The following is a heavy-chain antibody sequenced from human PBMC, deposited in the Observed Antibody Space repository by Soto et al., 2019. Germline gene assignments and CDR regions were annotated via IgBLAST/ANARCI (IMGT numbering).Heavy chain of an antibody. Sequence: QVQLVESGGGVVQPGRSLRLSCAASGFTFSSYGMHWVRQAPGKGLEWVAVIWYDGSNKYYADSVKGRFTISRDNSKNTRYLQMNSLRAEDTAGYYYARWGIAAGDYWGQGTLVTVSS. V-gene: IGHV3-33*01. D-gene: IGHD6-13*01. CDR1: GFTFSSYG. CDR3: ARWGIAAGDY. J-gene: IGHJ4*02. CDR2: IWYDGSNK.